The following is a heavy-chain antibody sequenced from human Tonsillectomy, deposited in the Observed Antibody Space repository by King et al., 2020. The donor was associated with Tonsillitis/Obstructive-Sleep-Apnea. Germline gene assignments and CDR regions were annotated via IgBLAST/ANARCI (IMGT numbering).Heavy chain of an antibody. CDR1: GFTFTNAW. D-gene: IGHD6-6*01. CDR2: IKSKTDGGTT. J-gene: IGHJ4*02. Sequence: VQLVESGGGLVKPGGSLRLSCAGSGFTFTNAWMNWVRQATGKGLEWVGRIKSKTDGGTTDYAAPVKGRFNISRDDSKNTLYLQMNSLKIEDTAVYYCTTDRQDSSTARFDSWGQGTLVTVSS. V-gene: IGHV3-15*07. CDR3: TTDRQDSSTARFDS.